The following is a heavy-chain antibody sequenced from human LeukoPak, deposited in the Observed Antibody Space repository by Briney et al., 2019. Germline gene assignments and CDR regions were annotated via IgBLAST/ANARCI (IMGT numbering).Heavy chain of an antibody. CDR3: ARSYEGNGFSD. CDR2: ITNSSRYT. Sequence: GGSLRLSCAASGFIFSNYIMNWVRQAPGKGLEWVSSITNSSRYTYYADSVKGRFTISRDNAKNSLYLQMNSLRAEDTAVYYCARSYEGNGFSDWGQGTLVTVSS. CDR1: GFIFSNYI. J-gene: IGHJ4*02. D-gene: IGHD3-3*01. V-gene: IGHV3-21*01.